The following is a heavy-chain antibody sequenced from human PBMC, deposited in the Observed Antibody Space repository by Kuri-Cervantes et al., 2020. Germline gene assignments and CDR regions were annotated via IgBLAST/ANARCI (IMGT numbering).Heavy chain of an antibody. J-gene: IGHJ4*02. CDR1: GFTFDDYA. CDR2: ISWNSGSI. D-gene: IGHD6-19*01. CDR3: ARSGYDSGWCPLDY. V-gene: IGHV3-9*01. Sequence: GGSLRLSCAASGFTFDDYAMHWVRQAPGKGLEWVSGISWNSGSIGYADSVKGRFTISRDNAKNSLYLQMNSLRSDDTAVYYCARSGYDSGWCPLDYWGQGTLVTVSS.